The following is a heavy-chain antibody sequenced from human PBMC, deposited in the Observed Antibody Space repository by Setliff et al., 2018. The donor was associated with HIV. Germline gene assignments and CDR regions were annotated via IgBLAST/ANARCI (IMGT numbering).Heavy chain of an antibody. CDR3: ARDVSWRVRTYIDY. V-gene: IGHV3-21*01. CDR1: GFTFRSYR. D-gene: IGHD3-3*01. Sequence: GGSLRLSCAASGFTFRSYRVNWVRQAPGKGLESVAYICSSSRYTHYEDSVKGRFTISRDNVKNSLYLQLNSLRAEDTAVSYCARDVSWRVRTYIDYWGQGSLVGVSS. J-gene: IGHJ4*02. CDR2: ICSSSRYT.